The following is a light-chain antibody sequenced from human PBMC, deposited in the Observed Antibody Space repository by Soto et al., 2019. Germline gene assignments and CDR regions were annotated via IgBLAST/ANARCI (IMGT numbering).Light chain of an antibody. Sequence: EIVLTQSPATLSLSPGERATLSCRASQSVSSYLAWYQQKPGQAPSLLIYDSSNRAAVIQARFSGSGSGTDFTLTISSLEPEDFAVYYCQQRSNWARTFGQGDKVEIK. CDR1: QSVSSY. V-gene: IGKV3-11*01. CDR2: DSS. CDR3: QQRSNWART. J-gene: IGKJ1*01.